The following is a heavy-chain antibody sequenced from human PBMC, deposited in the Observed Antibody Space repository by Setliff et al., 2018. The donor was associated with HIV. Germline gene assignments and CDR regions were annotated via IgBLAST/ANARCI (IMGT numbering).Heavy chain of an antibody. CDR2: LNDSGSS. V-gene: IGHV4-34*01. D-gene: IGHD3-16*01. CDR3: ARGTKLVWGRWFDP. CDR1: DGSFSGYY. J-gene: IGHJ5*02. Sequence: TLSLTCAVYDGSFSGYYWSWIRQSPRKRLEWIGELNDSGSSNYNPSLKSRVTISLDTSKKQFSLRLSSVSAADAAIYYCARGTKLVWGRWFDPWGQGTLVTVSS.